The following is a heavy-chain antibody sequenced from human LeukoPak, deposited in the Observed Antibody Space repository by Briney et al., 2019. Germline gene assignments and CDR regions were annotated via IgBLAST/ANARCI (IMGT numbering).Heavy chain of an antibody. CDR1: GITFSNYA. CDR2: IHFRSGGT. Sequence: GGSLGLSCVASGITFSNYAMNWVRQAPGKGLEWVSNIHFRSGGTFYADSVKGRFTISRDTSKNTLYLQMNSLRADDTAIYYCARDESDYWGQGTLVTVSS. J-gene: IGHJ4*02. CDR3: ARDESDY. V-gene: IGHV3-23*01.